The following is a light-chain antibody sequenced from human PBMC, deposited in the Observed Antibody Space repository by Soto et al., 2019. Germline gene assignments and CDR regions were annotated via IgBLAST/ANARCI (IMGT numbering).Light chain of an antibody. CDR2: EVS. CDR1: SSDVGGYNY. V-gene: IGLV2-14*01. Sequence: QSLLTQPASVSGSPGQSITISCTGTSSDVGGYNYVSWYQQHPGKAPKLMIYEVSNRPSGVSNRFSGSKSGNTASLTISGLQAEDEADYYCSSYTSSARVFGTGTKVTVL. CDR3: SSYTSSARV. J-gene: IGLJ1*01.